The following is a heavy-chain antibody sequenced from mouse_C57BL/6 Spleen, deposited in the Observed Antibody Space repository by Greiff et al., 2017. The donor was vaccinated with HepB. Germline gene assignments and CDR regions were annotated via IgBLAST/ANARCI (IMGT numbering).Heavy chain of an antibody. CDR1: GYTFTSYW. CDR2: IYPGSGST. CDR3: ARRRAQLPYAMDY. V-gene: IGHV1-55*01. Sequence: QVQLQQPGAELVKPGASVKMSCKASGYTFTSYWITWVKQRPGQGLEWIGDIYPGSGSTNYNEKFKSKATLTVDTSSSTAYMQLSSLTSEDSAVYYCARRRAQLPYAMDYWGQGTSVTVSS. D-gene: IGHD3-1*01. J-gene: IGHJ4*01.